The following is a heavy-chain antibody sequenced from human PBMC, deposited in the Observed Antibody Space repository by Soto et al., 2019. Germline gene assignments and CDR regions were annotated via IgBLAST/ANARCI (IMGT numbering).Heavy chain of an antibody. CDR2: IYYSGST. CDR3: ARADCGGDCYTDYYFQH. J-gene: IGHJ1*01. CDR1: GGSISSGGYY. D-gene: IGHD2-21*02. V-gene: IGHV4-61*08. Sequence: SSETLSLTCTVSGGSISSGGYYWSWIRQPPGKGLEWIGYIYYSGSTNYNPSLKSRVTISVDTSKNQFSLKLSSVTAADTAVYYCARADCGGDCYTDYYFQHWGQGTLVTVSS.